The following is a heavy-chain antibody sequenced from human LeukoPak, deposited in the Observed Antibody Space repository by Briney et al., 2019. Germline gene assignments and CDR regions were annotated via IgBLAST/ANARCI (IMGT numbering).Heavy chain of an antibody. Sequence: GASVKVSCTASGYIFTSYGIAWVRQAPGQGLEWVGWISAYNGNTNYAQILQGRLTMTTDTSTSTAYMQMRSLRSDDTAVYYCARQGYGGNSQGAADYWGQGTLVTVSS. CDR1: GYIFTSYG. CDR2: ISAYNGNT. V-gene: IGHV1-18*01. D-gene: IGHD4-23*01. CDR3: ARQGYGGNSQGAADY. J-gene: IGHJ4*02.